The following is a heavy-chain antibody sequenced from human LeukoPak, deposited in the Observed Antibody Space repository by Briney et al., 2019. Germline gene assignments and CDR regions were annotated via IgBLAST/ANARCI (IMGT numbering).Heavy chain of an antibody. CDR2: ISGSGGST. CDR1: GFTFSSYA. J-gene: IGHJ4*02. CDR3: AKDRVAGSYSYYFDY. D-gene: IGHD6-19*01. V-gene: IGHV3-23*01. Sequence: GGSLRLSCAASGFTFSSYAMSWVRQAPGKGLEWVSSISGSGGSTYYADSVEGRFTISRDNSKNTLYLQMNSLRAEDTAVYYCAKDRVAGSYSYYFDYWGQGTLVTVSS.